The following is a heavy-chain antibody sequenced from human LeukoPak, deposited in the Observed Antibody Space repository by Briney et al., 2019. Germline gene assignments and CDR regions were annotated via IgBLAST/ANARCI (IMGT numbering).Heavy chain of an antibody. CDR1: GGFISSYY. D-gene: IGHD6-13*01. Sequence: PSETLSLTCTVSGGFISSYYWSWNRQPPGKGLEWIGYFYASGTTNYNPSLESRVSISVDTSKNQFSLKLNSVTAADTAVYYCATATLRSARWDYWGQGTLVTVSS. V-gene: IGHV4-4*09. CDR2: FYASGTT. J-gene: IGHJ4*02. CDR3: ATATLRSARWDY.